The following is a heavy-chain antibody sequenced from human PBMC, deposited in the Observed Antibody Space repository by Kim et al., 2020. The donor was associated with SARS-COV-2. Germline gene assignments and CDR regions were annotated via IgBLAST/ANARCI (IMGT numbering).Heavy chain of an antibody. D-gene: IGHD2-8*01. CDR1: GYTFTNYG. CDR2: ISPYNGNT. V-gene: IGHV1-18*01. J-gene: IGHJ4*02. CDR3: ARRGLYCTNGICYTDY. Sequence: ASVKFSCKASGYTFTNYGINWVRQAPGQGLEWMGLISPYNGNTNYAQRLQGRVTMTTDTSTSTAYMELRNLRSDDTAVYYCARRGLYCTNGICYTDYWGQGALLTVSP.